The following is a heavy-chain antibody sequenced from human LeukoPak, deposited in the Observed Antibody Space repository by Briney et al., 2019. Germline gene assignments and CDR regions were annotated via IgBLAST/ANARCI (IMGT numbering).Heavy chain of an antibody. J-gene: IGHJ3*01. V-gene: IGHV3-21*01. CDR2: ISSSGSYI. CDR1: GFSFNTYS. Sequence: GGSLRLSCAASGFSFNTYSLNWVCQAPGKGLEWVSSISSSGSYIYYADSVKGRLTISRDNAKKSLYLQMNSLRAEDTAVYYCTRDEARFDFWGQGTMVTVSS. CDR3: TRDEARFDF.